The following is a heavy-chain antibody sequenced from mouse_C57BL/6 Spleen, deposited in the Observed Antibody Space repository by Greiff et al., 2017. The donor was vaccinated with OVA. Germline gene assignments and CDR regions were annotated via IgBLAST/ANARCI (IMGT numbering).Heavy chain of an antibody. CDR3: ARAYDSYYLDY. Sequence: VQLQQSGAELVKPGASVKLSCTASGFNITDYYMHWVKQRTEQGLEWIGRIDPEDGDTKYAPKFQGKATLTADTSSTTAYLQFSSLTSEDTAVYYSARAYDSYYLDYWGQGTTLTVSS. D-gene: IGHD2-12*01. CDR1: GFNITDYY. V-gene: IGHV14-2*01. J-gene: IGHJ2*01. CDR2: IDPEDGDT.